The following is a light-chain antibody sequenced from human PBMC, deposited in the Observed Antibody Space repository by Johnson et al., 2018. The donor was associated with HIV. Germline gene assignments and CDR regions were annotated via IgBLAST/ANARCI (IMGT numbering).Light chain of an antibody. J-gene: IGLJ1*01. CDR1: SSNIGNNY. CDR3: GTWDRSLSAGGV. V-gene: IGLV1-51*01. CDR2: DNN. Sequence: QSVLTQPPSVSAAPGQKVTISCSGSSSNIGNNYVSWYQQLPGTAPKLLIYDNNKRPSGIPDRFSGSKSGTSATLGITGLQTGDEGDYYCGTWDRSLSAGGVFGTGTKVTGL.